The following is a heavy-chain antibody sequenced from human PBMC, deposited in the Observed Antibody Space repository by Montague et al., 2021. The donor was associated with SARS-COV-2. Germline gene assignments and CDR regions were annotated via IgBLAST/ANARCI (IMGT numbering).Heavy chain of an antibody. V-gene: IGHV4-59*11. J-gene: IGHJ5*02. CDR1: GGSMSDHY. CDR2: IYYSGGI. Sequence: SETLSLTCTVSGGSMSDHYWAWIRQPPGKGLEWLAYIYYSGGINSNASLKSRVTMSVDTSKNQFSLKLTSVTAADTAVYYCARAVSARRAVNWFDPWGQGTPVTVSS. CDR3: ARAVSARRAVNWFDP. D-gene: IGHD6-6*01.